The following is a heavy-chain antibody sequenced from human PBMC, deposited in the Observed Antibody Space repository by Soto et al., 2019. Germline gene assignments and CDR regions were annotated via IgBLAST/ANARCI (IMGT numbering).Heavy chain of an antibody. CDR3: ARSWHDISDYGMDV. Sequence: GGSLRLSCAASGFTFSSYGMHWVRQAPGKGLEWVAVIWYDGSNKYYADSVKGRFTISRDNSKNTLYLQMNSLRAEDTAVYYCARSWHDISDYGMDVWGQGTTVTV. D-gene: IGHD1-1*01. CDR2: IWYDGSNK. V-gene: IGHV3-33*01. J-gene: IGHJ6*02. CDR1: GFTFSSYG.